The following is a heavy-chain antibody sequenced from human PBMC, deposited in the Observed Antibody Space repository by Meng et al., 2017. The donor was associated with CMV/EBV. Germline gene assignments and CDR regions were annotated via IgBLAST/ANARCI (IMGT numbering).Heavy chain of an antibody. D-gene: IGHD6-6*01. V-gene: IGHV3-30-3*01. CDR2: ISFDGTNE. CDR3: ARDRGSSPPFSYNWFDP. CDR1: FTFSNYA. Sequence: FTFSNYAFHWVRQAPGKGLEWVAVISFDGTNEYYANSVKGRFSISRDSYKNTLYLQMSSLRTEDTAVYYCARDRGSSPPFSYNWFDPWGQGTLVTVSS. J-gene: IGHJ5*02.